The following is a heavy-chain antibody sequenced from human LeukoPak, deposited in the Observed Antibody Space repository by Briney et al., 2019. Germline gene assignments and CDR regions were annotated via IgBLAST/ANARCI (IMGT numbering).Heavy chain of an antibody. D-gene: IGHD6-6*01. CDR3: ARGRRIAALHYYFDY. CDR2: ISAYNGNT. V-gene: IGHV1-18*01. CDR1: GYTFTSYG. J-gene: IGHJ4*02. Sequence: GASVKISCKASGYTFTSYGISWVRQAPGQGLEWMGWISAYNGNTNYAQKLQGRVTMTTDTSTSTAYMELSSLRSEDTAVYYCARGRRIAALHYYFDYWGQGTLVTVSS.